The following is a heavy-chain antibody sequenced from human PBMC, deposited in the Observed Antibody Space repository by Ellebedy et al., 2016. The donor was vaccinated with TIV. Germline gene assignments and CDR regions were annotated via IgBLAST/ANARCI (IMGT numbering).Heavy chain of an antibody. D-gene: IGHD3-16*01. CDR3: VKAWGD. J-gene: IGHJ4*02. CDR1: GFTFSSYA. CDR2: IVSNGDST. V-gene: IGHV3-64D*06. Sequence: PGGSLRLSCSASGFTFSSYAMHWVRQAPGKGLDYISAIVSNGDSTYYANSGKGRFIISRDNSKNTLYLQMSSLRPEDTAVYYCVKAWGDWGQGTLVTVSS.